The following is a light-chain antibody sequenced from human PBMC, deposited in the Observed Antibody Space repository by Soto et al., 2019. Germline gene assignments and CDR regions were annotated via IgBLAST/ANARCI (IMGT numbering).Light chain of an antibody. V-gene: IGKV1-5*03. J-gene: IGKJ4*01. CDR3: QQYGSSPLT. CDR1: QTISSW. CDR2: KAS. Sequence: DIQMTQSPSTLSGSVGDRVTISFRASQTISSWLAWYQQTPGKAPKLLIYKASTLKSGGPSRFSGSGSGTEFTLTISRLEPEDFAVYYCQQYGSSPLTFGGGTKVDIK.